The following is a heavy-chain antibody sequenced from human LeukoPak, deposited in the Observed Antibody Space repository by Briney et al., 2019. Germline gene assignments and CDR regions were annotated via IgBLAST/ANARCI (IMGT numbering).Heavy chain of an antibody. CDR1: GGSISSYY. CDR3: ARLPMAVTPHVDY. D-gene: IGHD2-21*02. Sequence: SETLSLTCTVSGGSISSYYWSWIRQPPGKGLEWIGYIYYSGSTNYNPSLKSRVTVSVDASNNQFSLKLSSVTAADTAVYYCARLPMAVTPHVDYWGQGTLVTVSS. CDR2: IYYSGST. J-gene: IGHJ4*02. V-gene: IGHV4-59*01.